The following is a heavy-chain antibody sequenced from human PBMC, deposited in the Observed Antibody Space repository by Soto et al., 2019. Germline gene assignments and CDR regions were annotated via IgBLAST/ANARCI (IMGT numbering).Heavy chain of an antibody. J-gene: IGHJ4*02. D-gene: IGHD5-12*01. CDR2: ISYDGSNK. V-gene: IGHV3-30*18. CDR1: GFTFSSYG. CDR3: AHEVVTKTGLDY. Sequence: GSLRLSCAASGFTFSSYGMHWVRQAPGKGLEWVAVISYDGSNKYYADSVKGRFTISRDNSKNTLYLQMNSLRAEDTAVYYCAHEVVTKTGLDYWGQGTLITVSS.